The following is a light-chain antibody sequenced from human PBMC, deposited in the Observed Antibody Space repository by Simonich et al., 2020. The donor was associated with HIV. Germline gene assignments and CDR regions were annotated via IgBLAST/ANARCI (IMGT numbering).Light chain of an antibody. Sequence: EIVLTQSPATLSLSPGERATLSCRASQSVSSYLAWYQQKPGQAPRLLIYNASNRATGIPDRFSGSGSGTDFTLTISRLEPEDFAVYYCQQDYNLPPTFGQGTKVEIK. V-gene: IGKV3-11*01. CDR1: QSVSSY. CDR2: NAS. CDR3: QQDYNLPPT. J-gene: IGKJ1*01.